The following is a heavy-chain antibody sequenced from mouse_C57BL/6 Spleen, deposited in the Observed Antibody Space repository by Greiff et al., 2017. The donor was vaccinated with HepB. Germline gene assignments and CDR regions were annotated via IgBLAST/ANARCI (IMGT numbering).Heavy chain of an antibody. CDR1: GYTFTSYD. Sequence: QVQLQQSGPELVKPGASVKLSCKASGYTFTSYDINWVKQRPGQGLEWIGWINPRDGSTKYNEKFKGKATLTVDTSSSTAYMELHSLTSEDSAVYFGARSDYGSSYPYAMDYWGQGTSVTVSS. CDR2: INPRDGST. V-gene: IGHV1-85*01. D-gene: IGHD1-1*01. CDR3: ARSDYGSSYPYAMDY. J-gene: IGHJ4*01.